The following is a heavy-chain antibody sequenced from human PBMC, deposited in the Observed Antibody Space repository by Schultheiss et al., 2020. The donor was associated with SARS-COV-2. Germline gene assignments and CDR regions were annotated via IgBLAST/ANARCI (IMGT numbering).Heavy chain of an antibody. CDR2: IYYSGST. CDR3: ARDLRYCSGGSCYGGYYYYGMDV. D-gene: IGHD2-15*01. J-gene: IGHJ6*02. V-gene: IGHV4-59*01. Sequence: SETLSLTCTVSGGSISSYYWSWIRQPPGKGLEWIGYIYYSGSTNYNPSLKSRVTISVDKSKNQFSLKLSSVTAADTAVYYCARDLRYCSGGSCYGGYYYYGMDVWGQGTTVTVSS. CDR1: GGSISSYY.